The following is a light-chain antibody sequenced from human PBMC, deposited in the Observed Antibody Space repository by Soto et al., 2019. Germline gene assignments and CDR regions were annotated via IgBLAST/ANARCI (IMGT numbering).Light chain of an antibody. V-gene: IGKV4-1*01. J-gene: IGKJ1*01. CDR3: QQYTNAPQT. Sequence: DIVMTQSPDSLAVSLGERATINCKSSQSGLYSPNNKNYLAWYQQKPGQPPKLLVYWASTRESGVPDRFSGSGSETDFTLTINSLQAEDVAVYYCQQYTNAPQTFGQGTKVEIK. CDR2: WAS. CDR1: QSGLYSPNNKNY.